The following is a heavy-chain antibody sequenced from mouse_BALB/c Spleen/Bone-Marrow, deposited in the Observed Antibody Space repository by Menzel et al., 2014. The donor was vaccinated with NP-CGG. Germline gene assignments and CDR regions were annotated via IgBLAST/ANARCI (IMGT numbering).Heavy chain of an antibody. J-gene: IGHJ1*01. CDR2: INPSSGYT. V-gene: IGHV1-4*02. D-gene: IGHD2-1*01. CDR1: GYTFTSYT. CDR3: ARNHWYFDV. Sequence: SAAELARPGASVKMSCKASGYTFTSYTMHWVKRRPGQGLEWIGYINPSSGYTEYNQKFKDKTTLTADKSSSTAYMQLSSLTSEDSAVYYCARNHWYFDVWGAGTTVTVSS.